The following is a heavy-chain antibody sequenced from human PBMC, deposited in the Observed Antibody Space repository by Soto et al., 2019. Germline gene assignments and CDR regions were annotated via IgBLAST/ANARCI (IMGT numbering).Heavy chain of an antibody. Sequence: QVQLVQSGAEVKKPGASVKVSCKASGYTFTTYAMHWVRQAPGQRLEWMGWINVGNGNAKYSQKFQGRVTITRDTSASTAYMELSSLRSEDTAVHYCARKPGGDYWGQGTMVTVSS. J-gene: IGHJ4*02. D-gene: IGHD3-10*01. V-gene: IGHV1-3*01. CDR2: INVGNGNA. CDR1: GYTFTTYA. CDR3: ARKPGGDY.